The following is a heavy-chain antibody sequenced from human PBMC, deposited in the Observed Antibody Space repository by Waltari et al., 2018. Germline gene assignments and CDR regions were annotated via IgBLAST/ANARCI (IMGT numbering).Heavy chain of an antibody. CDR2: IYTSGST. V-gene: IGHV4-4*07. CDR3: AREGLGLGYYYYMDV. D-gene: IGHD3-16*01. Sequence: QVQLQESGPGLVKPSETLSLTCTVSGGSISSYYWSWIRQPAGKGLEWIGRIYTSGSTNYNPSLKSRVTMSVDTSKNQFSLKLSYVTAADTAVYYCAREGLGLGYYYYMDVWGKGTTVTISS. CDR1: GGSISSYY. J-gene: IGHJ6*03.